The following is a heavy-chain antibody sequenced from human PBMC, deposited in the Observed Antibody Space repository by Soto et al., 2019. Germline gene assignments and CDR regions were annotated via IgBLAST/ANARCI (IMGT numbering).Heavy chain of an antibody. CDR2: ISGNGGGT. Sequence: GGSLRLSCAASGLTFSIYAMTWVRQAPGGGLEWVSSISGNGGGTYYADSVKGRFTISRDNSKNTVYLQMNSLRAEETALYYCAKDWSRSSTSCYFPPYTGHMGVWGPGTTVTVSS. CDR1: GLTFSIYA. D-gene: IGHD2-2*01. CDR3: AKDWSRSSTSCYFPPYTGHMGV. J-gene: IGHJ6*02. V-gene: IGHV3-23*01.